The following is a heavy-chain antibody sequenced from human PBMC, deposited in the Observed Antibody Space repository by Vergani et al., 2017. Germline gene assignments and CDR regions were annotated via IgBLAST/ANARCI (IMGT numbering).Heavy chain of an antibody. V-gene: IGHV4-61*02. D-gene: IGHD2-15*01. Sequence: QVQLQESGPGLVKPSQTLSLTCTVSGASINSHNYYWSWIRQPAGKGLERTGRIHTSGSTNYNLSLKSRVTMSGDTSKNQFSLNLTSVTAADTTVYFWAGGNCLCGSCYKPRFDYWGQGILVTVSS. J-gene: IGHJ4*02. CDR1: GASINSHNYY. CDR3: AGGNCLCGSCYKPRFDY. CDR2: IHTSGST.